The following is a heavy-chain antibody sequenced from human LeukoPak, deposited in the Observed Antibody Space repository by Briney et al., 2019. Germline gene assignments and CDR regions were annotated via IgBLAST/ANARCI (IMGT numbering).Heavy chain of an antibody. CDR2: INGNGVT. CDR1: GGSIGFYF. D-gene: IGHD3-16*02. V-gene: IGHV4-4*07. J-gene: IGHJ5*02. Sequence: SETLSLTCTVSGGSIGFYFWSWIRQSAGKGLEWVGRINGNGVTNNNPSLKSRLTMSVDTSKNQFSLNLRSVTAADTSVYYCVRDELRTTYRFSWDPWGQGILVTV. CDR3: VRDELRTTYRFSWDP.